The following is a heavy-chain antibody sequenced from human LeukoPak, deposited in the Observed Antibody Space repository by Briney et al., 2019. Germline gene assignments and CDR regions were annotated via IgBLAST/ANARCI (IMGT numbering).Heavy chain of an antibody. Sequence: GGSLRLSCAASGFTFSSYSMNWVRQAPGKGLEWVAVISYDGSNKYYADSVKGRFTISRDNSKNTLYLQMNSLRAEDTAVYYCAKPTWGGTSWFDPWGQGTLVTVSS. CDR2: ISYDGSNK. J-gene: IGHJ5*02. D-gene: IGHD2-2*01. CDR3: AKPTWGGTSWFDP. CDR1: GFTFSSYS. V-gene: IGHV3-30*18.